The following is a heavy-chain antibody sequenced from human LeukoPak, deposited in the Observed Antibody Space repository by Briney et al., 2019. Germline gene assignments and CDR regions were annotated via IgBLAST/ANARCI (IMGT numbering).Heavy chain of an antibody. CDR3: ASIVPAAIPY. CDR1: GGSISSYY. CDR2: IYYSGST. D-gene: IGHD2-2*01. J-gene: IGHJ4*02. Sequence: SETLSLTCTVSGGSISSYYWSWIRQPPGKGLEWIEYIYYSGSTNYNPSLKSRVTISVDTSKNPFSLKLSSVTAADTAVYYCASIVPAAIPYWGQGTLVTVSS. V-gene: IGHV4-59*12.